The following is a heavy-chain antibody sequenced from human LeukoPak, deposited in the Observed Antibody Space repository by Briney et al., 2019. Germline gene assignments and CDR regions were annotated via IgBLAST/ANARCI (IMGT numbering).Heavy chain of an antibody. CDR3: ARHTTGDYTPDY. CDR1: NYSISRGYH. V-gene: IGHV4-38-2*01. J-gene: IGHJ4*02. D-gene: IGHD4-17*01. Sequence: PSETLSLTCAVSNYSISRGYHWGWIRQPPGKGLQWIGIIYPSGSTYYNPPLKSRVTISVDTSKNRFSLKLSSVTAADTAVYCCARHTTGDYTPDYWDQGTLVTVSS. CDR2: IYPSGST.